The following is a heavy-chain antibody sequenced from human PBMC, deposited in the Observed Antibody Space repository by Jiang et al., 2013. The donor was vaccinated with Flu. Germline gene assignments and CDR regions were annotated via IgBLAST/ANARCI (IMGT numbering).Heavy chain of an antibody. CDR3: ARDQVPAAMILAYYYYGMDV. V-gene: IGHV1-46*01. Sequence: GSTSYAQKFQGRVTMTRDTSTSTVYMELSSLRSEDTAVYYCARDQVPAAMILAYYYYGMDVWGQGTTVTVSS. CDR2: GST. D-gene: IGHD2-2*01. J-gene: IGHJ6*02.